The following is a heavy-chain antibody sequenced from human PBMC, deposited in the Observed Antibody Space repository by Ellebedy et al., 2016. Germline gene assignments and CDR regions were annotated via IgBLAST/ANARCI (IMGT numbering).Heavy chain of an antibody. V-gene: IGHV3-13*04. Sequence: GESLKISXAASGFTFSSYDMHWVRQATGKGLEWVSAIGTAGDTYYPGPVKGRFTISRENAKNSLYLQMNSLRAADTAVYYCARGFDFDYWGQGTLVTVSS. CDR3: ARGFDFDY. J-gene: IGHJ4*02. CDR1: GFTFSSYD. CDR2: IGTAGDT.